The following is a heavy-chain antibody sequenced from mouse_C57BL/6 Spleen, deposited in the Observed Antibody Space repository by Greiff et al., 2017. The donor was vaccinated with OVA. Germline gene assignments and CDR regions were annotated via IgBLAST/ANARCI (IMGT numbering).Heavy chain of an antibody. CDR2: IHPNSGST. D-gene: IGHD2-2*01. Sequence: QVHVKQPGAELVKPGASVKLSCKASGYTFTSYWMHWVKQRPGQGLEWIGMIHPNSGSTNYNEKFKSKATLTVDKSSSTAYMQLSSLTSEDSAVYYCARDQGGYGYERYFDVWGTGTTVTVSS. CDR1: GYTFTSYW. V-gene: IGHV1-64*01. J-gene: IGHJ1*03. CDR3: ARDQGGYGYERYFDV.